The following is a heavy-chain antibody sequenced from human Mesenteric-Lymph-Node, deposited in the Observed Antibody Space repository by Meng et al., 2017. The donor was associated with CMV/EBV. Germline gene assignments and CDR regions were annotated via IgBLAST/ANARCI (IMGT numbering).Heavy chain of an antibody. CDR2: IKQDGSEK. CDR3: ARISYGRASMDV. Sequence: ETLSLTCAASGFTFSSYWMSWVRQAPGKGLEWVANIKQDGSEKYYVDSVKGRFTISRDNAKNSLYLQMNSLRAEDTAVYYCARISYGRASMDVWGQGTTVTVSS. J-gene: IGHJ6*02. D-gene: IGHD1-26*01. CDR1: GFTFSSYW. V-gene: IGHV3-7*01.